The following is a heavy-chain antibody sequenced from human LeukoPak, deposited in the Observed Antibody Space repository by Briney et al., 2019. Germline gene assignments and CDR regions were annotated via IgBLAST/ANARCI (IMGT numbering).Heavy chain of an antibody. Sequence: GGSLRLSCAASGFSFSNAWMSWVRQAPGKGLEWVGQIKSKTDGGTTDDAAPVKGRFTISRDDSKKTLYLQMNSLKTEDTAVYYCSTDPNSGYEALTDSYTGVFWGQGTLVTVSS. CDR3: STDPNSGYEALTDSYTGVF. V-gene: IGHV3-15*01. CDR2: IKSKTDGGTT. J-gene: IGHJ4*02. CDR1: GFSFSNAW. D-gene: IGHD3-9*01.